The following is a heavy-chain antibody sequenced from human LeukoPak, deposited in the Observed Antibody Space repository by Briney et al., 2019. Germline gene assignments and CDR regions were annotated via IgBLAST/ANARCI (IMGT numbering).Heavy chain of an antibody. V-gene: IGHV3-7*03. CDR3: ARGALTAVTAFDY. Sequence: GGSLRLSCAASGFTFSSYWMTWVRQAPGKGLEWVATINQDGSGKYSVDSAKGRFTISRDNAKNSLHLQMNSLRAEDTAVYYCARGALTAVTAFDYWGQGTLVTVSS. D-gene: IGHD4-17*01. CDR2: INQDGSGK. CDR1: GFTFSSYW. J-gene: IGHJ4*02.